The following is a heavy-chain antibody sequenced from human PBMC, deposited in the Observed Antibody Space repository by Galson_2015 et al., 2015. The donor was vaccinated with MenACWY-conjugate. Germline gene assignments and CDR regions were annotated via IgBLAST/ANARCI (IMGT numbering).Heavy chain of an antibody. Sequence: SLRLSCAASGFTFGNFWMSWVRQAPGKGLEWVASIKQDGSEKYLVDSVKGRFTISRDNAENSLFLQMNSLRAEDTAVYYCARERWVRGVFFDQWGQGTLVTVSS. J-gene: IGHJ4*02. CDR2: IKQDGSEK. CDR3: ARERWVRGVFFDQ. D-gene: IGHD3-10*01. V-gene: IGHV3-7*01. CDR1: GFTFGNFW.